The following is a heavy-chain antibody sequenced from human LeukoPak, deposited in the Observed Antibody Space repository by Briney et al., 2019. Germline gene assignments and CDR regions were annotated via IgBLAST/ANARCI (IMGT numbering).Heavy chain of an antibody. J-gene: IGHJ4*02. CDR3: TRDLPYSSSWESIDY. CDR2: ISAYNGNT. Sequence: ASVKVSCKASGYTFTSYGINWVRQAPGQGPEWMGWISAYNGNTKYAQNLQGRVTMTTDTSTSTAYMELRSLRSDDTAVYYCTRDLPYSSSWESIDYWGQGTLVTVSS. D-gene: IGHD6-13*01. V-gene: IGHV1-18*01. CDR1: GYTFTSYG.